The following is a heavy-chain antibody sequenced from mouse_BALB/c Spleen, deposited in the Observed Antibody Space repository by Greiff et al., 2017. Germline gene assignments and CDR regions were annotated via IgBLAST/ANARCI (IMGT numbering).Heavy chain of an antibody. CDR2: IYPGDGDT. J-gene: IGHJ4*01. CDR3: AKYYGSPLYAMDY. D-gene: IGHD1-1*01. CDR1: GYAFSSSW. Sequence: QVQLQQSGPELVKPGASVKISCKASGYAFSSSWMNWVKQRPGQGLEWIGRIYPGDGDTNYNGKFKGKATLTADKSSSTAYMQLSSLTSVDSAVYFCAKYYGSPLYAMDYWGQGTSVTVSS. V-gene: IGHV1-82*01.